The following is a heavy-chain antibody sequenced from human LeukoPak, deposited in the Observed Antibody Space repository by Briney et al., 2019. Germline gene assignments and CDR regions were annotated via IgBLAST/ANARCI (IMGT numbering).Heavy chain of an antibody. CDR2: ISYDGSNK. V-gene: IGHV3-30-3*01. Sequence: GGSLRLSCAASGFTFSSYAMHWVRQAPGKGLEWVAVISYDGSNKYYADSVKGRFTISRDNSKNTLYLQMNSLRAEDTAVYYCARDGRIAAAGTLNYWGQGTLVTVSS. J-gene: IGHJ4*02. D-gene: IGHD6-13*01. CDR1: GFTFSSYA. CDR3: ARDGRIAAAGTLNY.